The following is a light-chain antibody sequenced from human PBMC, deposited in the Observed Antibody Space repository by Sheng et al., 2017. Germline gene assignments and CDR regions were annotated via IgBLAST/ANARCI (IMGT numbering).Light chain of an antibody. J-gene: IGKJ1*01. Sequence: DIQMTQSPSTLSASVGDRVTITCRASQGISSYLAWYQQNQGSPDAPDLWCIHFKSGVPSRFSGSGSGTDFTLTISSLQSEDFATYYCQQYHTFPRTFGQGTKVELK. V-gene: IGKV1-9*01. CDR3: QQYHTFPRT. CDR2: CI. CDR1: QGISSY.